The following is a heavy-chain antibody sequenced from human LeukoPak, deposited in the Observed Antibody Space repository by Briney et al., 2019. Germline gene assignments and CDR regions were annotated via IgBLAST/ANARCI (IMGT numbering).Heavy chain of an antibody. V-gene: IGHV4-31*03. J-gene: IGHJ4*02. CDR2: IYTSGST. Sequence: SQTLSLTCTVSGGSISSGGYYWSWIRQHPGKGLEWIGYIYTSGSTNYNPSLKSRVTMSVDTSKNQFSLKLSSVTAADTAVYYCAREAPYYDFWPTPFDYWGQGTLVTVSS. D-gene: IGHD3-3*01. CDR1: GGSISSGGYY. CDR3: AREAPYYDFWPTPFDY.